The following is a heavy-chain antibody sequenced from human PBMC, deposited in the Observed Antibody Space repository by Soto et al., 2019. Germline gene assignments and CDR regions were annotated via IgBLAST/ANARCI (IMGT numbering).Heavy chain of an antibody. D-gene: IGHD5-12*01. CDR3: ARGPPGYSGNYYGMDV. Sequence: QVQLVQSGAEVKKPGSSVKVSCKASGGTFSSYAISWVRQAPGQGLEWMGGIIPIFGTANYAQKFQGRVTITADESTSTAYMELSSLRAEDTAVYYCARGPPGYSGNYYGMDVWGQGTTVTVSS. CDR1: GGTFSSYA. CDR2: IIPIFGTA. J-gene: IGHJ6*02. V-gene: IGHV1-69*01.